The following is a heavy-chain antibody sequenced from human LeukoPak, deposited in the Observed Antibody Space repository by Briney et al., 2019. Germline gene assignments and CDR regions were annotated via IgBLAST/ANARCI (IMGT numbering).Heavy chain of an antibody. V-gene: IGHV4-61*08. CDR2: IYYSGST. Sequence: SETLSLTCAVSGGSISSGGYSWSWIRQPPGKGLEWIGYIYYSGSTSYNPSLKSRVTISVDTSKNQFTLKLSSVTAADTAVYYCAREGPNSGSYPPPDRDPFDIWGQGTMVTVSS. CDR1: GGSISSGGYS. J-gene: IGHJ3*02. CDR3: AREGPNSGSYPPPDRDPFDI. D-gene: IGHD1-26*01.